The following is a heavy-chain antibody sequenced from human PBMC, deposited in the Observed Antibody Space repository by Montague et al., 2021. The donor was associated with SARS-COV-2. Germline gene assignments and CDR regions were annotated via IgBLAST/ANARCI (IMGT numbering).Heavy chain of an antibody. CDR2: ISGSGGTT. V-gene: IGHV3-23*01. Sequence: SLRPSCAASGFTFSYYAMSWVRQAPGKGLEWVPTISGSGGTTYYADSVKGRFTISRDNSKNTLYLRMNSLRAEDTAVYYCAKAHYYDSSGYYFWGQGTLVTVSS. D-gene: IGHD3-22*01. CDR1: GFTFSYYA. J-gene: IGHJ4*02. CDR3: AKAHYYDSSGYYF.